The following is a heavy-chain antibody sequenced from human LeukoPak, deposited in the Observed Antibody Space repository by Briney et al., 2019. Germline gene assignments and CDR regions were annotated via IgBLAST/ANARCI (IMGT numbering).Heavy chain of an antibody. J-gene: IGHJ4*02. Sequence: ASVKVSCKASGYTFTSYAMHWVRQAPGQRLEWMGWINAGNGNTKYSQKFQARVTITRDTSASTAYMELSSLRSEDTAVYYCASSGWYGAGSFDYWGQGTLVTVSS. D-gene: IGHD6-19*01. CDR3: ASSGWYGAGSFDY. CDR2: INAGNGNT. V-gene: IGHV1-3*01. CDR1: GYTFTSYA.